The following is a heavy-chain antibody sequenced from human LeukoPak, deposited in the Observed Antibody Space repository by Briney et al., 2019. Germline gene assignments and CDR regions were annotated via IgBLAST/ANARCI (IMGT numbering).Heavy chain of an antibody. CDR2: IIAIFGTA. V-gene: IGHV1-69*05. CDR1: GGTFSSYA. D-gene: IGHD6-13*01. J-gene: IGHJ5*02. CDR3: ARRMGSSWYPNWFDP. Sequence: SVKVSCKASGGTFSSYAISWVRQAPGQGVEWMGGIIAIFGTANFAQKFQGRVTITTDESTSTAYMELSSLRSEDTAVYYCARRMGSSWYPNWFDPWGQGTLVTVSS.